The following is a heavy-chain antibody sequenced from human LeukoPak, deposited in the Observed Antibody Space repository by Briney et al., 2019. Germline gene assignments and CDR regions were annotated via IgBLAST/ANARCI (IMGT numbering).Heavy chain of an antibody. J-gene: IGHJ5*02. CDR1: GGSISSYY. CDR2: IYYSGST. CDR3: ARQSRITIFGVVINLDP. D-gene: IGHD3-3*01. V-gene: IGHV4-59*08. Sequence: SETLSLTCTVSGGSISSYYWSWIRQPPGKGLEWIGYIYYSGSTNYNPSLKSRVTISVDTSKNQFSLKLSSVTAADTAVYYCARQSRITIFGVVINLDPWGQGTLVTVSS.